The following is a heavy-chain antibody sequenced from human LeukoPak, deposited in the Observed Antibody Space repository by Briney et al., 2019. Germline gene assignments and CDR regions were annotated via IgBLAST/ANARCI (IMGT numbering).Heavy chain of an antibody. D-gene: IGHD2-15*01. CDR3: ARSKVAATSGRVYYFDY. CDR2: ISYDGSNK. Sequence: GGSLRLSCAASGFTFSSYAMHWVRQAPGKGLEWVAVISYDGSNKYYADSVKGRFTISRDNSKNTLCLQMNSLRAEDTAVYYCARSKVAATSGRVYYFDYWGQGTLVTVSS. J-gene: IGHJ4*02. CDR1: GFTFSSYA. V-gene: IGHV3-30*04.